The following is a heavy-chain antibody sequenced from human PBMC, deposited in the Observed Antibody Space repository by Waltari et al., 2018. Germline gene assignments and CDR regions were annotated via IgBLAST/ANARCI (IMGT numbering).Heavy chain of an antibody. Sequence: QLQLQESGPGLVKPSETLSLPCTVSGGSISSSSYYWGWIRQPPGKGLEWIGSIYYSGSTYYNPSLKSRVTISVDTSKNQFSLKLSSVTAADTAVYYCARQMAGFFDYWGQGTLVTVSS. CDR2: IYYSGST. V-gene: IGHV4-39*01. J-gene: IGHJ4*02. CDR1: GGSISSSSYY. D-gene: IGHD6-19*01. CDR3: ARQMAGFFDY.